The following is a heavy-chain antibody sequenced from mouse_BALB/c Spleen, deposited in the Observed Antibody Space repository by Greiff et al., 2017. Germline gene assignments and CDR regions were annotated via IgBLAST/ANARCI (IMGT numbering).Heavy chain of an antibody. V-gene: IGHV5-17*02. CDR2: ISSGSSTI. CDR1: GFTFSSFG. CDR3: RRQEDYDKAMDY. Sequence: EVQLQESGGGLVQPGGSRKLSCAASGFTFSSFGMHWVRQAPEKGLAWVAYISSGSSTIYYADTVKGRFTISRDNPKNTLFLQMTRLMSEDTAMYYCRRQEDYDKAMDYWGQGTSVTVSS. J-gene: IGHJ4*01. D-gene: IGHD2-4*01.